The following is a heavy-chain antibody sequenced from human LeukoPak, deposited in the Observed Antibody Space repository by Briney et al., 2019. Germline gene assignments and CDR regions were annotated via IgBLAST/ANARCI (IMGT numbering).Heavy chain of an antibody. CDR1: GGSISSGGYY. V-gene: IGHV4-31*03. J-gene: IGHJ4*02. CDR2: IYYSGST. Sequence: SQTLSLTCTVSGGSISSGGYYWSWIRLHPGKGLEWIGYIYYSGSTYYNPPLKSRVTISVDTSKNQFSLKLSSVTAADTAVYYCARVSVLLWFGFDYWGQGTLVTVSS. D-gene: IGHD3-10*01. CDR3: ARVSVLLWFGFDY.